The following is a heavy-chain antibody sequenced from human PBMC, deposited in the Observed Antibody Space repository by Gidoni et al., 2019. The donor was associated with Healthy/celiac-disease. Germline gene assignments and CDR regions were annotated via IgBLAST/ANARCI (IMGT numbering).Heavy chain of an antibody. V-gene: IGHV3-23*01. D-gene: IGHD2-2*01. J-gene: IGHJ6*02. CDR2: ISGSGGST. CDR1: GFTFSSYA. Sequence: EVQLLESGGGLVQPGGSLRLSCAASGFTFSSYAMSWVRQAPGKGLEWVSAISGSGGSTYYADSVKGRFTISRDNSKNTLYLQMNSLRAEDTAVYYCAKGGYCSSTSCPYYYYGMDVWGQGTTVTVSS. CDR3: AKGGYCSSTSCPYYYYGMDV.